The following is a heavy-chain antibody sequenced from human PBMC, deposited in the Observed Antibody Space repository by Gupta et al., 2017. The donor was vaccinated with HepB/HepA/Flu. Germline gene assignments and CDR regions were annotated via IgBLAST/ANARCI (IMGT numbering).Heavy chain of an antibody. V-gene: IGHV4-39*01. Sequence: QLQLQESGPGLVKPSETLSLTCSVSGTSISSSSYYWVWIRQPPGKGLEWIGSIYYSGRTYYNPSLKSRVTISVDTSKNQFSLKLSAGTAADTAVYYGARVCWGRAAITYYYYYMDVWGKGTTVTVSS. J-gene: IGHJ6*03. CDR2: IYYSGRT. CDR3: ARVCWGRAAITYYYYYMDV. CDR1: GTSISSSSYY. D-gene: IGHD2-2*01.